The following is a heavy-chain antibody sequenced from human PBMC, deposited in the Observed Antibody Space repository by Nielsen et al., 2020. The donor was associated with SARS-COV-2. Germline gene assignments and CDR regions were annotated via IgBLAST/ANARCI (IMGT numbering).Heavy chain of an antibody. CDR1: GFTFSNYA. V-gene: IGHV3-30*04. Sequence: GESLKISCAASGFTFSNYAMSWVRQAPGKGLQWLTIISYDGTEHYADSVKGQFTISRDNSKNTIYLQMNSLKVEDTAVYFCARETLDHTSSFIDFWGQGTPVTVSS. J-gene: IGHJ4*02. CDR3: ARETLDHTSSFIDF. CDR2: ISYDGTE. D-gene: IGHD2-2*01.